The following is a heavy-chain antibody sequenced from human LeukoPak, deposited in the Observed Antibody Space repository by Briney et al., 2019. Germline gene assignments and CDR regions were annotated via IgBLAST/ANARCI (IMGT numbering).Heavy chain of an antibody. CDR1: GYTFTGYY. J-gene: IGHJ4*02. Sequence: GASVKVSCKASGYTFTGYYMHWVRQAPGQGLEWMGWINPNSGNTGYAQKFQGRVTMTRNTSISTAYMELSSLRSEDTAVYYCARGGAYYDILTGYYMPREIDYWGQGTLVTVSS. CDR3: ARGGAYYDILTGYYMPREIDY. CDR2: INPNSGNT. V-gene: IGHV1-8*02. D-gene: IGHD3-9*01.